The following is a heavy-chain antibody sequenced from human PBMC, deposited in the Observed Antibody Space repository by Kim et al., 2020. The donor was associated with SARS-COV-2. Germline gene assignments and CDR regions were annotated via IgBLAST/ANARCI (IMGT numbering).Heavy chain of an antibody. D-gene: IGHD6-19*01. V-gene: IGHV3-9*01. J-gene: IGHJ4*02. Sequence: ADSVKGRFTISRDNAKISLYLQMNSLRAEDTALYYCAKDQGGSGWYYFDYWGQGTLVTVSS. CDR3: AKDQGGSGWYYFDY.